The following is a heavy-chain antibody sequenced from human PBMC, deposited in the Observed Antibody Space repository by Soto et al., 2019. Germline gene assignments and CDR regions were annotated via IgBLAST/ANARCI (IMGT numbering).Heavy chain of an antibody. CDR2: ISSSSSTI. D-gene: IGHD1-20*01. CDR3: ARDRPRYNWNPPHFDY. Sequence: PGGSLRLSCAASGFTFSSYSMNWVRQAPGKGLEWVSYISSSSSTIYYADSVKGRFTISRDNAKNSLYLQMNSLRAEDTAVYYCARDRPRYNWNPPHFDYWGQGTLVTVSS. J-gene: IGHJ4*02. V-gene: IGHV3-48*01. CDR1: GFTFSSYS.